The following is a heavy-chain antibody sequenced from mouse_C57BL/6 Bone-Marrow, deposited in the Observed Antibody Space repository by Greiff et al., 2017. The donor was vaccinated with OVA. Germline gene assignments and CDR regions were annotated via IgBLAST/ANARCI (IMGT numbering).Heavy chain of an antibody. CDR2: IYPGNSDT. CDR1: GYTFTSYW. D-gene: IGHD2-4*01. CDR3: TKGLGIYDYDSWYFDV. J-gene: IGHJ1*03. Sequence: EVKLQESGTVLARPGASVKMSCKTSGYTFTSYWMHWVKQRPGQGLEWIGAIYPGNSDTSYNQKFKGKAKLTAVTSASTAYMELSSLTNEDSAVYYCTKGLGIYDYDSWYFDVWGTGTTVTVSS. V-gene: IGHV1-5*01.